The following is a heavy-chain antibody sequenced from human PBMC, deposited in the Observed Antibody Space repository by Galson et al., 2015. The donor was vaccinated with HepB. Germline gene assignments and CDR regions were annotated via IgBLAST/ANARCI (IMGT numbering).Heavy chain of an antibody. CDR1: GFTFSDYA. Sequence: SLRLSCAASGFTFSDYAMSWVRQAPGKGLEWVSHIGGSGNNIFYAGSVKGRFTISRDNSKNTLYMQMNNLRAEDTALYYCAKVCGWGWFDPWGQGALVTVSS. V-gene: IGHV3-23*01. CDR2: IGGSGNNI. CDR3: AKVCGWGWFDP. D-gene: IGHD6-19*01. J-gene: IGHJ5*02.